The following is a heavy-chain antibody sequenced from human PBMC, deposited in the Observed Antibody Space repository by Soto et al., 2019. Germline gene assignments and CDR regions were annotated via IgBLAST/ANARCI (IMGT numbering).Heavy chain of an antibody. J-gene: IGHJ4*02. V-gene: IGHV3-30*18. CDR1: GFTFSSYG. CDR2: ISYDGSNK. Sequence: GGSLRLSCAASGFTFSSYGMHWVRQAPGKGLEWVAVISYDGSNKYYADSVKGRFTISRDNSKNTLYLQMNSLRAEDTAVYYCAKGLWFGELLVPPDYWGQGTLVTVSS. D-gene: IGHD3-10*01. CDR3: AKGLWFGELLVPPDY.